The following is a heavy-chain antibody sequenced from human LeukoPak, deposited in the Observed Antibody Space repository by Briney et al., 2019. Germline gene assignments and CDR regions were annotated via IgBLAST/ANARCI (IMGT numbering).Heavy chain of an antibody. CDR2: ITAYNGNT. CDR1: GYTFNSYA. D-gene: IGHD3-10*01. V-gene: IGHV1-18*04. Sequence: ASVKVSCKTSGYTFNSYAFSWVRQAPGQGLKWMGWITAYNGNTNYAQKLKGRVTLTTDTSTNTAYMELRSLRSDDTAVYYCARDKGRVLDYYGSGSDYWGQGTLVTVSS. J-gene: IGHJ4*02. CDR3: ARDKGRVLDYYGSGSDY.